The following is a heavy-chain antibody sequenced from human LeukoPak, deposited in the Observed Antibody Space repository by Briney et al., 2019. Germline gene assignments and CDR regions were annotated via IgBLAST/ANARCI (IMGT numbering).Heavy chain of an antibody. CDR3: ARDQTPFY. V-gene: IGHV3-7*01. CDR1: GFTFSDYY. J-gene: IGHJ4*02. Sequence: GGSLRLSCAASGFTFSDYYMGWIRQAPGKGLEWVATIKDDGSEDYYLDSVKGRFTISRDNAKSSMWLQMSSLRAEDTAVYYCARDQTPFYWGQGSLVTVSS. D-gene: IGHD2-15*01. CDR2: IKDDGSED.